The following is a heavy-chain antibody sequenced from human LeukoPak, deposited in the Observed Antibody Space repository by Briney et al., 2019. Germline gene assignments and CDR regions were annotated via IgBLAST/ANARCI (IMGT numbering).Heavy chain of an antibody. CDR1: GGPISNNY. CDR3: ARDLNGGSHFDY. J-gene: IGHJ4*01. V-gene: IGHV4-59*01. D-gene: IGHD4-23*01. CDR2: AYVSGYT. Sequence: PSETLSLTCTVSGGPISNNYWSWIRQPPGKGLEWIGYAYVSGYTHYNPSLKSRVTISIDTSKNHFSLNLTSVTAADTAVYYCARDLNGGSHFDYWGHGTLVTVSS.